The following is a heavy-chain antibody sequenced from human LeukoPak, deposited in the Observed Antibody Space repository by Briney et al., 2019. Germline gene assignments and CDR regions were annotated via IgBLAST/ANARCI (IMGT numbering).Heavy chain of an antibody. CDR1: GGPLSSSSYY. D-gene: IGHD6-13*01. Sequence: SETLSLTRTVSGGPLSSSSYYGGWFRQPPGRGLEWMGSIYYSGTTYYNPSLKSRVSIPVDTSKNQFSLKLSSVTAADTAVYYCARVAVGEGYSSSWYSRDYWGQGTLVTVSS. J-gene: IGHJ4*02. CDR2: IYYSGTT. V-gene: IGHV4-39*07. CDR3: ARVAVGEGYSSSWYSRDY.